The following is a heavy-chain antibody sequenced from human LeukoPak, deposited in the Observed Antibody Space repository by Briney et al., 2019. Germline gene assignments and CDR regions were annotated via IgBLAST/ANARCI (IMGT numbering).Heavy chain of an antibody. CDR3: ARDHYDSSGYYFDY. Sequence: GASVKVSCKASGYTFTGYYMHRVRQAPGQGLEWMGWINPNSGGTNYAQKFQGRVTMTRDTSISTAYMELSRLRSDDTAVYYCARDHYDSSGYYFDYWGQGTLVTVSS. V-gene: IGHV1-2*02. J-gene: IGHJ4*02. CDR1: GYTFTGYY. D-gene: IGHD3-22*01. CDR2: INPNSGGT.